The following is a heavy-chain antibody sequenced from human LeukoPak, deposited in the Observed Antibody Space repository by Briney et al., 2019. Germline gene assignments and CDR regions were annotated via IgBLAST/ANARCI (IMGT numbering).Heavy chain of an antibody. CDR3: AKFYGSGSYYSSYFDY. Sequence: GESLRLSCAASGFTFSSYAMSWVPQAPGKGLEWVSAISGSGGNTYYADSVKGRFTISRDKSKNTLYLQMNSLRAEDTAVYYCAKFYGSGSYYSSYFDYWGQGTLVTVSS. J-gene: IGHJ4*02. CDR2: ISGSGGNT. V-gene: IGHV3-23*01. D-gene: IGHD3-10*01. CDR1: GFTFSSYA.